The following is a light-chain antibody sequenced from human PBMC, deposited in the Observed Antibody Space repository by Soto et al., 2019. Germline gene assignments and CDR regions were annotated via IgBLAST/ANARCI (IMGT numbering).Light chain of an antibody. CDR1: QSIDRW. V-gene: IGKV1-5*01. J-gene: IGKJ4*01. CDR2: HAS. Sequence: DIQSAQSPCTLPASAGARVRISCRASQSIDRWLAWYQQKPCKAPKIMIYHASSLQSGVPSRFSGSGCGTDFTLTISSLQPQDFATYYGQQATSFLTLTVGEWTKVDIK. CDR3: QQATSFLTLT.